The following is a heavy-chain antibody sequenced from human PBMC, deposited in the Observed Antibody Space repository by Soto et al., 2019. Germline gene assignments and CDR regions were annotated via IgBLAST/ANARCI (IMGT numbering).Heavy chain of an antibody. V-gene: IGHV5-51*01. CDR1: GYSFASYW. CDR3: ARTRSFTLGFYYDGMDV. Sequence: PGESLRISCQGSGYSFASYWIVWVLQMPGKDLEWMGIIYPGDSDTRYSPSFQGQVTISADKSLRTAYLQWTSLKASDTALYYCARTRSFTLGFYYDGMDVWGQGTPVTVSS. CDR2: IYPGDSDT. D-gene: IGHD6-6*01. J-gene: IGHJ6*02.